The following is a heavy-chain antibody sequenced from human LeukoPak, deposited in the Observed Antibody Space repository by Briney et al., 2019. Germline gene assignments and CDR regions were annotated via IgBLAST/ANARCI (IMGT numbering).Heavy chain of an antibody. CDR2: IYPGDSET. J-gene: IGHJ3*02. V-gene: IGHV5-51*01. CDR1: GYTFTTYW. Sequence: GESLKISCKGSGYTFTTYWIGCVRQMHGKELEWMEIIYPGDSETRYSPSFQGQVTISVDKSISTAYLQWSRLQASDTAIYYCAKRSTVTRYAFDIWGQGTMVTVSS. CDR3: AKRSTVTRYAFDI. D-gene: IGHD4-23*01.